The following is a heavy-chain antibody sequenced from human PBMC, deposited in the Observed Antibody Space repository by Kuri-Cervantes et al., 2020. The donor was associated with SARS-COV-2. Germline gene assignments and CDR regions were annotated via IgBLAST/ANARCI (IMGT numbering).Heavy chain of an antibody. CDR1: GVSFDYRF. CDR3: ARSGPGAISREDGAFDI. J-gene: IGHJ3*02. CDR2: ITPFNGNT. Sequence: SVKVSCKASGVSFDYRFLHWVRQAPGQALEWMGWITPFNGNTNYEQRFQDRVNITRDRSMSTAYMELSSLRFEDTAMYYCARSGPGAISREDGAFDIWGQGTMVTVSS. D-gene: IGHD5-24*01. V-gene: IGHV1-45*02.